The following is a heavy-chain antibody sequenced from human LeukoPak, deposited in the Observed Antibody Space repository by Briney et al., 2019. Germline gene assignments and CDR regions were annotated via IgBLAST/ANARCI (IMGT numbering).Heavy chain of an antibody. V-gene: IGHV1-2*02. CDR3: AISQGSSSWVLYYYYYYMDV. CDR2: INPNSGGT. Sequence: ASVKVSCKASGYTFTSYYMHWVRQAPGQGLEWMGWINPNSGGTNYAQRFQGRVTMTRDTSISTAYMELSRLRSDDTAVYYCAISQGSSSWVLYYYYYYMDVWGKGTTVTVSS. CDR1: GYTFTSYY. D-gene: IGHD6-13*01. J-gene: IGHJ6*03.